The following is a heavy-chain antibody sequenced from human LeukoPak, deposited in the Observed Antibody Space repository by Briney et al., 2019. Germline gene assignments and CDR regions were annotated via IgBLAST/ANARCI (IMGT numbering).Heavy chain of an antibody. CDR1: GFIFSSYS. Sequence: GGSLRLSYAASGFIFSSYSMNWVRQAPGEGLEWVSYITSGSDTIFYADSVKGRFTISRDNARNSLYLQMNSVGVEDTAVYYCVRRPVGAHPFDYWGQGTLVTDSS. V-gene: IGHV3-48*01. CDR3: VRRPVGAHPFDY. J-gene: IGHJ4*02. D-gene: IGHD1-26*01. CDR2: ITSGSDTI.